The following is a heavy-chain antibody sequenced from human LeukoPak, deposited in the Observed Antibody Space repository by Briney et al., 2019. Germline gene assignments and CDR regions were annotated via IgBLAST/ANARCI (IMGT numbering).Heavy chain of an antibody. J-gene: IGHJ4*02. CDR1: GYTLTELS. V-gene: IGHV1-24*01. Sequence: GASVKVSCKLSGYTLTELSMHWVRQAPGKGREWMGGFDPEDGETIHAQKFQGRVTMTEDTSTDTAYMELSSLRSEDTAVYYCATDRPQDSSGYQGGFDYWGQGTLVTVSS. D-gene: IGHD3-22*01. CDR2: FDPEDGET. CDR3: ATDRPQDSSGYQGGFDY.